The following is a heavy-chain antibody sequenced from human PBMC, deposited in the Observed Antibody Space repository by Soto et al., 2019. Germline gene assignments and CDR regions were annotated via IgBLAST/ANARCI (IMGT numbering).Heavy chain of an antibody. CDR2: IYYSGST. CDR3: ARPPLVGSSSGHFDY. D-gene: IGHD6-6*01. CDR1: GGSISSSSYY. J-gene: IGHJ4*02. Sequence: QLQLQESGPGLVKPSETLSLTCTVSGGSISSSSYYWGWIRQPPGKGLEWIGSIYYSGSTYYNPSLKSRVTISVDTSKNQFSLKLSSVTAADTAVYYCARPPLVGSSSGHFDYWGQGTLVTVSS. V-gene: IGHV4-39*01.